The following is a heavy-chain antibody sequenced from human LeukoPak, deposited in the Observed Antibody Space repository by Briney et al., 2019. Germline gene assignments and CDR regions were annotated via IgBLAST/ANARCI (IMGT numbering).Heavy chain of an antibody. D-gene: IGHD1-1*01. CDR3: AISPGDNDY. Sequence: SETLSLTCAVYGGSFSSYYWSWIRQPPGKGLEWIGEINHSGSSNFNPSLKSRVTLSLDTSKNQFSLKLSSVTAADTAVHYCAISPGDNDYWGQGTLVTVSS. V-gene: IGHV4-34*01. CDR1: GGSFSSYY. CDR2: INHSGSS. J-gene: IGHJ4*02.